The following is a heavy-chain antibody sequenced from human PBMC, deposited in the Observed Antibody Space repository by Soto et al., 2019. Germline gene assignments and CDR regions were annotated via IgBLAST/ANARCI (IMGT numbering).Heavy chain of an antibody. J-gene: IGHJ3*02. Sequence: GESLKISCAASGFTFSSYAMSWVRQAPGKGLEWVSAISGSGGSTYYADSVKGRFTISRDNSKNTLYLQMNSLRAEDTAVYYCAKVPITMVRGVADAFDIWGQGTMVTVSS. D-gene: IGHD3-10*01. CDR1: GFTFSSYA. V-gene: IGHV3-23*01. CDR2: ISGSGGST. CDR3: AKVPITMVRGVADAFDI.